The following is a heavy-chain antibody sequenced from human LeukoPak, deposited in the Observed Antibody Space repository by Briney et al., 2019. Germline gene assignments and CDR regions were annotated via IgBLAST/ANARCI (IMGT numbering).Heavy chain of an antibody. CDR1: GYTFTSYD. Sequence: ASVKVSCKASGYTFTSYDINWVRQATGQGLEWMGWMNPNSGNTGYAQKFQGRVTMTRNTSISTAYMELSSLRSEDTAVYYCARGAPLYDFWGGYYPDYMDVWGKGTTVTVSS. CDR3: ARGAPLYDFWGGYYPDYMDV. D-gene: IGHD3-3*01. V-gene: IGHV1-8*01. CDR2: MNPNSGNT. J-gene: IGHJ6*03.